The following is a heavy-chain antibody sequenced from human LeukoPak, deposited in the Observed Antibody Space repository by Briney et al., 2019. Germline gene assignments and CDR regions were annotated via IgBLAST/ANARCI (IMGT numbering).Heavy chain of an antibody. CDR2: ISTRSGTYT. CDR1: GLTFSSYS. Sequence: KSGESLRLSCAASGLTFSSYSFNWVRQAPGKGLEWVSSISTRSGTYTYYADSVKGRLIISRDNAKNSLYLQMNSLRSDDTAVYYCASSGAISMIRNNWFDPWGQGTLVTVSA. V-gene: IGHV3-21*01. CDR3: ASSGAISMIRNNWFDP. D-gene: IGHD3-22*01. J-gene: IGHJ5*02.